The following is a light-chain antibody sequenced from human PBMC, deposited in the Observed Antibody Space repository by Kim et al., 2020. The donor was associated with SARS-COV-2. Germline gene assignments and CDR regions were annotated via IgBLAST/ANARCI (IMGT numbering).Light chain of an antibody. CDR1: SLRSYY. CDR2: GKN. J-gene: IGLJ3*02. V-gene: IGLV3-19*01. Sequence: ALGQTVRITCQGDSLRSYYASWYQKKPGQAPVLVIYGKNNRPSGIPDRFSGSSSGNTASLTITGAQAEDEADYYCNSRDSSGNHWVFSGGTQLTVL. CDR3: NSRDSSGNHWV.